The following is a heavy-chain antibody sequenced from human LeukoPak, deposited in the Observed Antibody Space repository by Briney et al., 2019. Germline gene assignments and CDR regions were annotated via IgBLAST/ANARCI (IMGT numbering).Heavy chain of an antibody. CDR3: AKDYSKTSYYGSGTYYRPNWFDP. D-gene: IGHD3-10*01. J-gene: IGHJ5*02. Sequence: GGTLRLSCAASGFNFSTYGMSWVRQAPGKGLEWVSLVSGSGGSTYYGDSVKGRFTISRDNSKNTLYLQMNSLRAEDTAVYYCAKDYSKTSYYGSGTYYRPNWFDPWGQGTLVTVSS. CDR1: GFNFSTYG. CDR2: VSGSGGST. V-gene: IGHV3-23*01.